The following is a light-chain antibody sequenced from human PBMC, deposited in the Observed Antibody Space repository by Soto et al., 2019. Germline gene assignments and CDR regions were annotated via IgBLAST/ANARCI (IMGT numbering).Light chain of an antibody. CDR1: RDDVGGYNY. Sequence: QSALTQPASVSGSPGQSITISCTGTRDDVGGYNYVSWYQQYPGKAPTLMIYEVSYRPSGVSNRFSGSRSGHTASLSISGLQAEDEADYYCSAYTNIGTLVFGGGTKLTVL. CDR2: EVS. CDR3: SAYTNIGTLV. J-gene: IGLJ3*02. V-gene: IGLV2-14*01.